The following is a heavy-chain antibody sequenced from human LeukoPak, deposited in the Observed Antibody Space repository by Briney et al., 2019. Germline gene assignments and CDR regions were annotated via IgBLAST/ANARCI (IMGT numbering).Heavy chain of an antibody. CDR2: ISSSGSTI. CDR1: GFTFSSYS. D-gene: IGHD6-13*01. V-gene: IGHV3-48*04. CDR3: ARDDRSSWFAVHGWFDP. Sequence: PGGSLRLSCAASGFTFSSYSMNWVRQAPGKGLEWVSYISSSGSTIYYADSVKGRFTISRDNAKNSLYLQMNSLRAEDTAVYYCARDDRSSWFAVHGWFDPWGQGTLVTVSS. J-gene: IGHJ5*02.